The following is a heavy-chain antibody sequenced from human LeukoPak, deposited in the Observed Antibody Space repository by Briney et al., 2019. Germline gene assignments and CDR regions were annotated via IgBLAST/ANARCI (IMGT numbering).Heavy chain of an antibody. CDR2: INPNSGGT. V-gene: IGHV1-2*02. CDR1: GYTFTGYY. CDR3: ARGPVYYDILTGYDY. Sequence: ASVKVSCKASGYTFTGYYMHWVRQAPGQGLEWMGWINPNSGGTNYAQKFQGRVTMTRDTSISTAYMELSRLRSDDTAVYYCARGPVYYDILTGYDYWGQGTLVTVSS. J-gene: IGHJ4*02. D-gene: IGHD3-9*01.